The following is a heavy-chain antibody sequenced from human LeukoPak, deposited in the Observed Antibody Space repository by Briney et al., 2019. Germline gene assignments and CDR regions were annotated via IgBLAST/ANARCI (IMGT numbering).Heavy chain of an antibody. Sequence: ASVKVSCKASGYTFTSYGISWVRQAPGQGLEWMGWISAYNGNTNYAQKLQGRVTMTTDTSTSTAYMELRSLRSDDTAVYYCARDQAYYDILTGYYYFDYWGQGTLVTVSS. D-gene: IGHD3-9*01. V-gene: IGHV1-18*01. CDR1: GYTFTSYG. J-gene: IGHJ4*02. CDR3: ARDQAYYDILTGYYYFDY. CDR2: ISAYNGNT.